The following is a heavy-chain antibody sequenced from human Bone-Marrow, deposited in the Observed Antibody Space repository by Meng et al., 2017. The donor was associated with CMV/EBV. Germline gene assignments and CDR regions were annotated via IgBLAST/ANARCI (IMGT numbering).Heavy chain of an antibody. Sequence: SETLSLTCTVSGGSISSSSYYWGWIRQPPGKGLEWIGSMYYSGSTYYNPSLKSRVTISVDTSKNQFSLKPSSVTAADTAVYYWARDNDVGMPSSPWGQGTLVTVSS. D-gene: IGHD1-1*01. CDR3: ARDNDVGMPSSP. J-gene: IGHJ5*02. CDR1: GGSISSSSYY. CDR2: MYYSGST. V-gene: IGHV4-39*07.